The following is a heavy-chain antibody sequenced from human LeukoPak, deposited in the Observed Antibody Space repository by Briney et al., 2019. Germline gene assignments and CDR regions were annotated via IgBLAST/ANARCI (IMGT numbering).Heavy chain of an antibody. CDR1: GGSISSYY. J-gene: IGHJ4*02. CDR3: ARHSGYSNYGAFDY. D-gene: IGHD4-11*01. CDR2: IYYSGST. V-gene: IGHV4-59*08. Sequence: SETLSLTCTVSGGSISSYYWSWIRQPPGKGLEWIGYIYYSGSTNYNPSLKSRVTISVDTSKNQFSLKLSSVTAADTAVCYCARHSGYSNYGAFDYWGQGTLVTVSS.